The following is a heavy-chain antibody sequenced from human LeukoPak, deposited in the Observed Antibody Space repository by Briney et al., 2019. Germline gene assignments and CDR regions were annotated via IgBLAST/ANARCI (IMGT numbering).Heavy chain of an antibody. V-gene: IGHV3-74*01. J-gene: IGHJ4*02. Sequence: PGGSLRLSCAASGFTFSSSWMHWVRQAPEKGLVWVSRINSDGSSTSYADSVKGRFTISRDNAKNTLDLQMNSLRVEDTAVYYCARLGPASSGWPESFDYWGQGTLVTVSS. CDR3: ARLGPASSGWPESFDY. D-gene: IGHD6-19*01. CDR1: GFTFSSSW. CDR2: INSDGSST.